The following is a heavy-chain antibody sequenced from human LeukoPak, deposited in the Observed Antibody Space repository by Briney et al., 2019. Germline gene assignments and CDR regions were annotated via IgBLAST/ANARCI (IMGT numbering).Heavy chain of an antibody. J-gene: IGHJ3*02. D-gene: IGHD3-22*01. CDR2: INPSGGST. V-gene: IGHV1-46*01. Sequence: ASVKVSCKASGYTFTSYYMHWVRQAPGQGLEWMGIINPSGGSTSYAQKFQGRVTMTRDMSTSTVYMELSSLRSEDTAVYYCARELYYDSSGYYYYSSAFDIWGQGTMVTVSS. CDR3: ARELYYDSSGYYYYSSAFDI. CDR1: GYTFTSYY.